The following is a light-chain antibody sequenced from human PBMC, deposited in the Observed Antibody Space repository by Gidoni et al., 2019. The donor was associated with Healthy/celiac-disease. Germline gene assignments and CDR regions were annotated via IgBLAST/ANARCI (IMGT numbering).Light chain of an antibody. Sequence: DIQMTPSPSSLSASVGDRVTITCRASQSISSYLNWYQQKPGKAPKLLIYAASSLQSGVPSRFSGSGSGTDFTRTISSLQPEDFATYYCQQSYSTPRSLLGGGTKVEIK. CDR1: QSISSY. J-gene: IGKJ4*01. CDR3: QQSYSTPRSL. CDR2: AAS. V-gene: IGKV1-39*01.